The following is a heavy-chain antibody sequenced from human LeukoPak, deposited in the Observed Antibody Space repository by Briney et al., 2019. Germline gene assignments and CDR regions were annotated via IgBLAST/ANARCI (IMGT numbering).Heavy chain of an antibody. D-gene: IGHD3-16*01. J-gene: IGHJ5*02. V-gene: IGHV3-21*01. CDR3: ARQKGDDYDP. CDR1: GFTFSSYS. CDR2: ISSSSSYI. Sequence: PGGSLRLSCAASGFTFSSYSMNWVRQAPGKGLEWVSSISSSSSYIYYADSVKGRFTIFRDNAKNSLYLQMNSLSAEDTAVYYCARQKGDDYDPWGQGTLVTVSS.